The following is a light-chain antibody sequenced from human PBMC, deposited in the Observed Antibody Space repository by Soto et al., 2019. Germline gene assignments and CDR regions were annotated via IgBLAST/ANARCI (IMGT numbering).Light chain of an antibody. J-gene: IGLJ2*01. V-gene: IGLV2-14*03. CDR3: SSYTSSITLV. Sequence: QSALTQPASVSGSPGQSITISCTGTSSDVGGYNYVSWYQQHPGKAPKLMIYDVSNRPSWVSNRFSGSKSGNTASLSISGLQAEDEADYYCSSYTSSITLVFGGGTKLTVL. CDR1: SSDVGGYNY. CDR2: DVS.